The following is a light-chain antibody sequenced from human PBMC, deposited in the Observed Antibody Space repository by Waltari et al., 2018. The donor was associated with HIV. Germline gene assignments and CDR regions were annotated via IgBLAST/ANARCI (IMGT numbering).Light chain of an antibody. J-gene: IGKJ2*01. CDR2: SAS. CDR1: QSVSSN. V-gene: IGKV3-15*01. Sequence: EIVMTQSPATLSVSPGKTATPSCRASQSVSSNLAWYQQKAGQTHRPLIYSASTRATGIPPRFSGSGSGTRFALTITSVQPEDVAEYYCQQYNDWPWFTFGQGTKLEIK. CDR3: QQYNDWPWFT.